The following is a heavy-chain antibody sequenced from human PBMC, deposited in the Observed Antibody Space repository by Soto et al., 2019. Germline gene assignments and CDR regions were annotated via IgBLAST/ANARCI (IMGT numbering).Heavy chain of an antibody. V-gene: IGHV4-31*03. D-gene: IGHD3-10*01. CDR1: GGSISSGGYY. J-gene: IGHJ5*02. CDR2: IYYSGST. CDR3: ARESEWFGEPNWFDP. Sequence: PSDTLSLTCTVSGGSISSGGYYWGWIRQHPGKGLEWIGYIYYSGSTYYNPSLKSRVTISVDTSKNQFSLKLSSVTAADTAVYYCARESEWFGEPNWFDPWGQGTLVTVSS.